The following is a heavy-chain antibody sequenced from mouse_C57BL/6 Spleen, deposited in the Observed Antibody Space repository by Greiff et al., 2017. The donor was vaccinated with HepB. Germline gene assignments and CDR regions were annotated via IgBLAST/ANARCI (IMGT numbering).Heavy chain of an antibody. Sequence: VQLVESGGGLVQPKGSLKLSCAASGFTFNTYAMHWVRQAPGKGLEWVARIRSKSSNYATYYADSVKDRFTISRDDSQSMLYLQMNNLKTEDTAMYYCVRNSPSIYDGYYGAMDYWGQGTSVTVSS. CDR3: VRNSPSIYDGYYGAMDY. V-gene: IGHV10-3*01. CDR1: GFTFNTYA. CDR2: IRSKSSNYAT. D-gene: IGHD2-3*01. J-gene: IGHJ4*01.